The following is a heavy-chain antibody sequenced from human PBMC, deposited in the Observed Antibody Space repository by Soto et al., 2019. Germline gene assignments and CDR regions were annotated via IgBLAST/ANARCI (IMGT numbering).Heavy chain of an antibody. Sequence: SETLSLTCTVSGGSISSYYWSWIRQPPGKGLEWIGYIYYSGSTNYNPSLKSRVTISVDTSKNQFSLKLSSVTAADTAMYYCARHGTLYGDYEGALDSWGQGTLVTVSS. CDR3: ARHGTLYGDYEGALDS. J-gene: IGHJ4*02. CDR2: IYYSGST. V-gene: IGHV4-59*08. D-gene: IGHD4-17*01. CDR1: GGSISSYY.